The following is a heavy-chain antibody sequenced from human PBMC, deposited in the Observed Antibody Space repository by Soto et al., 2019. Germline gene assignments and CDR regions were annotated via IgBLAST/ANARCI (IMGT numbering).Heavy chain of an antibody. CDR3: AGRGNGDGYNYYYYYYMDV. V-gene: IGHV4-39*01. Sequence: QLQLQESGPGLVKPSETLSLTCTVSGGSISSSSYYWGWIRQPPGKGLEWIGSIYYSGSTYYNPSLKSRVTISVDETTNQFSLKLSSVTAADTAVYYCAGRGNGDGYNYYYYYYMDVWGKGTTVTVSS. D-gene: IGHD4-17*01. CDR1: GGSISSSSYY. CDR2: IYYSGST. J-gene: IGHJ6*03.